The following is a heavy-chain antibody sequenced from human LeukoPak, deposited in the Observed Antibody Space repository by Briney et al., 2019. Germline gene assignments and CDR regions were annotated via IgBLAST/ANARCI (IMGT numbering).Heavy chain of an antibody. V-gene: IGHV1-69*01. CDR3: ARDQGRNYYGSEGLLDV. CDR2: IIPIFGTA. J-gene: IGHJ6*02. D-gene: IGHD3-10*01. Sequence: GSSVKVSCKASGGTFSSYAISWVRQAPGQGLEWMGGIIPIFGTANYAQKFQGRVTITADESTSTAYMELSSLRSDDTAVYYCARDQGRNYYGSEGLLDVWGQGTTVTVSS. CDR1: GGTFSSYA.